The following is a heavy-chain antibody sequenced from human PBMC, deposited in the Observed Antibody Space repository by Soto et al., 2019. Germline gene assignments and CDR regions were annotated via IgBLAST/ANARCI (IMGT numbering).Heavy chain of an antibody. V-gene: IGHV1-8*01. CDR1: GYTFTSYD. CDR2: MNPNSGNT. J-gene: IGHJ5*02. D-gene: IGHD2-15*01. Sequence: HVQLVQSGAEVKKPGASVKVSCKASGYTFTSYDIHWVRQATGQGLEWMGWMNPNSGNTGYAQKFQGRVTMTRKTYISTAYMELSSLRSEDTAVYYCARVRIGYYSVGSCPNGFDPWGQGTLVTVSS. CDR3: ARVRIGYYSVGSCPNGFDP.